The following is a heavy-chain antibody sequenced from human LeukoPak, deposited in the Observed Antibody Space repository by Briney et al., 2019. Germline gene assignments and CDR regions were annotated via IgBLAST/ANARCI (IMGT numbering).Heavy chain of an antibody. D-gene: IGHD5-18*01. CDR2: IYPGDSDT. J-gene: IGHJ4*02. V-gene: IGHV5-51*01. CDR1: GYSFTSYW. Sequence: PGESLKISCKGSGYSFTSYWIGWVRQMPGKGLEWMGIIYPGDSDTRYSPSFQGQVTISADKSISTAYLQWSSLKASDTAMYYCARRWFGELRGYSYGYYFDYWGQGTLVTVSS. CDR3: ARRWFGELRGYSYGYYFDY.